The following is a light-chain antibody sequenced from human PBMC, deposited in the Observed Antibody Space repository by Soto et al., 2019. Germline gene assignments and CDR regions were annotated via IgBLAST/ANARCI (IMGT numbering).Light chain of an antibody. Sequence: EIVFTQSPATLSSSPWERSTLSFRASQSISINLAWYQQKPGQAPRLLIHGPSTRATGIPARFSGSGSGTDFTLTISSLEPEDFAVYYCQQRSNWPITFGQGTRLEIK. V-gene: IGKV3-11*01. CDR3: QQRSNWPIT. J-gene: IGKJ5*01. CDR2: GPS. CDR1: QSISIN.